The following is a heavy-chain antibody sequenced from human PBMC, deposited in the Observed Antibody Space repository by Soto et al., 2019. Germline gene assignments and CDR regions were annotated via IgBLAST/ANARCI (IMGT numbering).Heavy chain of an antibody. CDR2: ISGSGYAT. D-gene: IGHD1-1*01. CDR3: AKEETMMVNSCSHSGMDV. Sequence: VQLLESGGGLVQPGGSLRLSCAASGFTFSSYAMSWVRQAPGMGLEWVSAISGSGYATYYADSVKGRFTVSRDNSDNAVDLQTSPPIAEGTAVYYGAKEETMMVNSCSHSGMDVWGQGTTVTVSS. V-gene: IGHV3-23*01. J-gene: IGHJ6*01. CDR1: GFTFSSYA.